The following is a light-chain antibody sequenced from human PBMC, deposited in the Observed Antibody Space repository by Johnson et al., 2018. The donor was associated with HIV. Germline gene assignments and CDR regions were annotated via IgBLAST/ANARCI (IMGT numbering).Light chain of an antibody. J-gene: IGLJ1*01. Sequence: QSVLTQPPSVSAAPGQKVTISCSGSNSNIGNNYVSWYQQLPGTAPKLLIYDNNKRPSGIPDRFSGSKSGTSATLGITGLQTGDEADYYYGTWDSSLSAVVFGTGTKVTVL. V-gene: IGLV1-51*01. CDR3: GTWDSSLSAVV. CDR1: NSNIGNNY. CDR2: DNN.